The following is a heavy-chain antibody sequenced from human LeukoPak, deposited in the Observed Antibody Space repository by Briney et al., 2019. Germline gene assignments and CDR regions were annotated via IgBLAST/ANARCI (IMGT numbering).Heavy chain of an antibody. CDR1: GFTFSSYW. J-gene: IGHJ3*02. V-gene: IGHV3-7*01. Sequence: GGSLRLSCAVSGFTFSSYWMSWVRQAPGKGMKWVANIKQDGREKYYVDSVKGRFTISRDNAKNSLYLQMNSLRAEDTAVYYCARDDGPDAFDIWGQGTMVTVSS. CDR3: ARDDGPDAFDI. CDR2: IKQDGREK.